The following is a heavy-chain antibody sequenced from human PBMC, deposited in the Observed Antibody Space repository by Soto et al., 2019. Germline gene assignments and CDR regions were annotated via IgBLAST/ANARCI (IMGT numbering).Heavy chain of an antibody. J-gene: IGHJ4*02. D-gene: IGHD3-10*01. CDR1: GGSISSSSYY. CDR2: IYYSGST. CDR3: ARHEILLWFGESSVPYFDY. Sequence: PSETLSLTCTVSGGSISSSSYYWGWIRQPPGKGLEWIGSIYYSGSTYYNPSLKSRVTISVDTSKNQFSLKLSSVTAADTAVYYCARHEILLWFGESSVPYFDYWGQGTLVTVSS. V-gene: IGHV4-39*01.